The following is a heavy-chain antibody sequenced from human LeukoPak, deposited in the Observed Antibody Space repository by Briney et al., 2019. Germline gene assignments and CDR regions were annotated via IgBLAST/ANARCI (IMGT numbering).Heavy chain of an antibody. D-gene: IGHD6-13*01. V-gene: IGHV3-23*01. Sequence: GGSLRLSCAASGFTFSSYAMSWVRQAPGKGLEWVSAISGSGGSTYYADSVKGRFTISRDNSKNTLYLQMNSLRAEDTAVYYCAKDRDQQQLVPQNFDYWGQGTLVTVSS. J-gene: IGHJ4*02. CDR3: AKDRDQQQLVPQNFDY. CDR1: GFTFSSYA. CDR2: ISGSGGST.